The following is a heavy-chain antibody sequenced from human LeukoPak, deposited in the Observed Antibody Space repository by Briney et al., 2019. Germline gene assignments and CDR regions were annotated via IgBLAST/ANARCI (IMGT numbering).Heavy chain of an antibody. CDR3: AKDRISSGSVRYYYYYYMDV. CDR2: IKSDGSST. V-gene: IGHV3-74*01. D-gene: IGHD6-19*01. Sequence: GGSLRLSCAASGFTFSSYWMHWVRQAPGKGLVWVSRIKSDGSSTSYADSVKGRFTISRDNAKNTLYVQMNSLRAEDTAVYYCAKDRISSGSVRYYYYYYMDVWGKGTTVTVSS. J-gene: IGHJ6*03. CDR1: GFTFSSYW.